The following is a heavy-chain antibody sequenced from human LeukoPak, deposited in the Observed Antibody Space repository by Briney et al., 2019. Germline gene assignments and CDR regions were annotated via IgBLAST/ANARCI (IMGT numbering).Heavy chain of an antibody. D-gene: IGHD3-10*01. CDR2: INHSGST. CDR3: ARDYGSGSYVDWFDP. J-gene: IGHJ5*02. CDR1: GGSFSGYY. Sequence: PSETLSLTCAVYGGSFSGYYWSWIRQPPGKGLEWIGEINHSGSTNYNPSLKSRVTISVDTSKNQFSLKLSSVTAADTAVYYCARDYGSGSYVDWFDPWGQGTLVTVSS. V-gene: IGHV4-34*01.